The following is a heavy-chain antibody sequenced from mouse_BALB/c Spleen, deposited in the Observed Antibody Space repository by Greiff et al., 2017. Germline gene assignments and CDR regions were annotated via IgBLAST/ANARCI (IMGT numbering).Heavy chain of an antibody. CDR2: IDPANGNT. CDR1: GFNIKDTY. J-gene: IGHJ2*01. CDR3: ARGTGDPFDY. Sequence: VQLKQSGAELVKPGASVKLSCTASGFNIKDTYMHWVKQRPEQGLEWIGRIDPANGNTKYDPKFQGKATITADTSSNTAYLQLSSLTSEDTAVYYCARGTGDPFDYWGQGTTLTVSS. V-gene: IGHV14-3*02. D-gene: IGHD4-1*01.